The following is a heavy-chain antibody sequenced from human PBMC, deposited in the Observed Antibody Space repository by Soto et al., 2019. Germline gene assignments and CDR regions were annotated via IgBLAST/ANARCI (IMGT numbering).Heavy chain of an antibody. CDR3: ARDRHNNFFDP. Sequence: QVQLQESGPGLVKPSQTLSLTCTVSGASMSSGGYYWTWIRQSPGKGLEWIGYIYYSGSTYYNPSLESRVAISLDTSRSQFSLTLPSVTAADTAIYYCARDRHNNFFDPWGQGTLVNVSS. V-gene: IGHV4-31*03. CDR1: GASMSSGGYY. CDR2: IYYSGST. D-gene: IGHD6-6*01. J-gene: IGHJ5*02.